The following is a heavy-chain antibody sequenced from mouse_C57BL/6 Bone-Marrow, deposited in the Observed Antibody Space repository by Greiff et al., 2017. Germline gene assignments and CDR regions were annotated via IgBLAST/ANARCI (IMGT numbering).Heavy chain of an antibody. CDR3: ARDWDYYGSSYYYFDY. Sequence: EVQLMESGGGLVKPGGSLKLSCAASGFTFSSYAMSWVRQTPEKRLEWVATISDGGSYTYYPNNVKGRFTISRDNAKNNLYLQMSHLKSEDTAMYYCARDWDYYGSSYYYFDYWGQGTTLTVSS. CDR1: GFTFSSYA. CDR2: ISDGGSYT. J-gene: IGHJ2*01. V-gene: IGHV5-4*01. D-gene: IGHD1-1*01.